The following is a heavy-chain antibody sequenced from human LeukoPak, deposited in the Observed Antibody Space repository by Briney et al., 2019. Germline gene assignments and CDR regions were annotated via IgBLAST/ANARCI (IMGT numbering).Heavy chain of an antibody. CDR2: INHSGST. CDR1: GGSFSGYY. V-gene: IGHV4-34*01. Sequence: PSETLSLTCAVYGGSFSGYYWSWIRQPPGKGLEWIGEINHSGSTNYNPSLKSRVTISVDTSKNQFPLKLSSVTAADTAVYYCAREGVGSHPGYWGQGTLVTVSS. J-gene: IGHJ4*02. CDR3: AREGVGSHPGY. D-gene: IGHD1-26*01.